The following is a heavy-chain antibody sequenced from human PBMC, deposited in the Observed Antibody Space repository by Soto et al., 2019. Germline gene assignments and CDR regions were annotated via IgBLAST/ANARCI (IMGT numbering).Heavy chain of an antibody. Sequence: PSETLSLTCDVSGDTISTGGYYWGWIRQPPGKGLEWIGSIYYSGSTYYNPSLKSRVTISVDTSKNQFSLKLSSVTAADTAVYYCARQCGDYYDSSGYYHFDYWGQGTLVTVSS. J-gene: IGHJ4*02. CDR1: GDTISTGGYY. D-gene: IGHD3-22*01. CDR3: ARQCGDYYDSSGYYHFDY. V-gene: IGHV4-39*01. CDR2: IYYSGST.